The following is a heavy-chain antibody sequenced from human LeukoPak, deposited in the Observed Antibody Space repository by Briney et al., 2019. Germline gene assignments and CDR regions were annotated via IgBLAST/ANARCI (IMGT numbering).Heavy chain of an antibody. CDR2: ISSSSSYI. D-gene: IGHD3-22*01. CDR3: ARDSEDSSGYYYVRYYYYYMDV. V-gene: IGHV3-21*01. CDR1: GFTFSSYS. J-gene: IGHJ6*03. Sequence: PGGSLRLSCAASGFTFSSYSMNWVRQAPGKGLEWVSSISSSSSYIYYADSVKGRFTISRDNAKNSLYLQMNSLRAEDTAVYYCARDSEDSSGYYYVRYYYYYMDVWGKGTTVTISS.